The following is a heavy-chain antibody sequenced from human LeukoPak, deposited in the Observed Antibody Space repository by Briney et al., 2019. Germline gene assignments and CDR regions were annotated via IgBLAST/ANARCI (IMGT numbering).Heavy chain of an antibody. V-gene: IGHV4-38-2*02. CDR3: ASRCSSTSCYRPAAFDI. CDR1: GYSISSGYY. Sequence: SETLSLTCTVSGYSISSGYYWGWIRQPPGKGLEWIGSIYHSGSTYYNPSLKSRVTISVDTSKNQFSLKLSSVTAADTAVYYCASRCSSTSCYRPAAFDIWGQGTMVTVSS. D-gene: IGHD2-2*01. J-gene: IGHJ3*02. CDR2: IYHSGST.